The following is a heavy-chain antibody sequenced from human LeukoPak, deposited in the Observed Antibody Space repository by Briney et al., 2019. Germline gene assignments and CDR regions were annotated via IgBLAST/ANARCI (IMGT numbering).Heavy chain of an antibody. CDR1: GFTFSSYG. J-gene: IGHJ6*03. Sequence: GGSLRLSCAASGFTFSSYGMHWVRQAPGKGLEWVAFIRYDGSNKYYADSVKGRFTISRDNSKNTLYLQMNSLRAEDTAVYYCARSLAAADYYYYYMDVWGKGTTVTVSS. CDR3: ARSLAAADYYYYYMDV. CDR2: IRYDGSNK. D-gene: IGHD6-13*01. V-gene: IGHV3-30*02.